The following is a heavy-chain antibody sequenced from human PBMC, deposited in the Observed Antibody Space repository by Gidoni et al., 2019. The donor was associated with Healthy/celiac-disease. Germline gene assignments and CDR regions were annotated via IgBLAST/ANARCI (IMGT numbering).Heavy chain of an antibody. J-gene: IGHJ4*02. Sequence: QVQLVQSGAEVKKPGASVKVSCTASGYTFTGYYMHWVRQAPGQGLEWMGWINPNSGGTNYAQKFQGWVTMTRDTSISTAYMELSRLRSDDTAVYYCARGRRRYSYEDYFDYWGQGTLVTVSS. CDR2: INPNSGGT. CDR1: GYTFTGYY. D-gene: IGHD5-18*01. V-gene: IGHV1-2*04. CDR3: ARGRRRYSYEDYFDY.